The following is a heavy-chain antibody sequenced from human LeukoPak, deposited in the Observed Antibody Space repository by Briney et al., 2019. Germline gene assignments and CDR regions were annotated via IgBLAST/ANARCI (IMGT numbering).Heavy chain of an antibody. Sequence: PGGSLRLSCAASGFTFSSYWMHWFRQAPGKGLVWVSRINSDGSTTNYADYVKGRFTITRDNAKNTLYLQMNSLRAEDTAVYYCAREWRGAFDYWGQGTLVTVSS. D-gene: IGHD4/OR15-4a*01. CDR3: AREWRGAFDY. CDR2: INSDGSTT. V-gene: IGHV3-74*01. J-gene: IGHJ4*02. CDR1: GFTFSSYW.